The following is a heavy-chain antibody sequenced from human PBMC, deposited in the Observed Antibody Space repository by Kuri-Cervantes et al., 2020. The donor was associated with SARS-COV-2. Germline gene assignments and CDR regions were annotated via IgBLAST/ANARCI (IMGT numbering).Heavy chain of an antibody. V-gene: IGHV3-23*01. CDR3: AKEAKTVAGWYFDL. CDR2: ISGSGTST. D-gene: IGHD6-19*01. Sequence: GESLKISCAASGFTVSSNYMSWVRQAPGKGLEWVSGISGSGTSTYNADSVKGRFTISRDNSKNTLYLQMNSLRAEDTAVYYCAKEAKTVAGWYFDLWGRGTLVTVSS. CDR1: GFTVSSNY. J-gene: IGHJ2*01.